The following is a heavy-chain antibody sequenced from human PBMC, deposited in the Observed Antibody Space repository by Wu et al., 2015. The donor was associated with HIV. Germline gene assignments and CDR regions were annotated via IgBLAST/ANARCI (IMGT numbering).Heavy chain of an antibody. Sequence: QVQLVQSGPEVKKPGTSVKVSCKASGFTFPASALQWVRQAPGQRLEWMGWISAYNGNTNYAQKLQGRVAMTTDTSTSTAYMELRSLRSDDTAVYYCARASRGVMITLGSYRNGDHDAFDIWGQGTMVTVSS. CDR3: ARASRGVMITLGSYRNGDHDAFDI. V-gene: IGHV1-18*01. CDR1: GFTFPASA. J-gene: IGHJ3*02. D-gene: IGHD3-16*02. CDR2: ISAYNGNT.